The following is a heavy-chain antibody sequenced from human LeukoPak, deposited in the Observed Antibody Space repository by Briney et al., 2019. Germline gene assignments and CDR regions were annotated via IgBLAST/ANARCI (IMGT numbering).Heavy chain of an antibody. J-gene: IGHJ3*02. CDR3: AREGPDGSGSPPVAFDI. Sequence: ASVKVSCKASGYTFTSYGISWVRQAPGQGLEWVGVISAYNGNTNYAQKLQGRVTMTTDTSTSTAYMELRSLRSDDTAVYYCAREGPDGSGSPPVAFDIWGQGTMVTVSS. V-gene: IGHV1-18*04. D-gene: IGHD3-10*01. CDR1: GYTFTSYG. CDR2: ISAYNGNT.